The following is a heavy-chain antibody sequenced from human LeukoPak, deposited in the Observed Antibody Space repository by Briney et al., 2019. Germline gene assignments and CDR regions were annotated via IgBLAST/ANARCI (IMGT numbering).Heavy chain of an antibody. CDR3: ARGAQLTDY. J-gene: IGHJ4*02. D-gene: IGHD6-13*01. V-gene: IGHV3-64*01. CDR1: GFTFHTYG. Sequence: GGSLRLTCAASGFTFHTYGMHWVRQAPGKGLEYVSGIGPDGGTTYYAKSVKGRFTISRDNSKSMVYLQMDSLTADDMAVYYCARGAQLTDYWGQGTLVTVSS. CDR2: IGPDGGTT.